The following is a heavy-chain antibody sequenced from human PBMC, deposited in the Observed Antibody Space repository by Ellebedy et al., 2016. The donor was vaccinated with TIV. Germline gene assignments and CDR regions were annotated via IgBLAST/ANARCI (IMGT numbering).Heavy chain of an antibody. Sequence: GESLKISCAASGFSFSNYAMTSVRQAPGKGLEWVSTIGGSGVTTYYADSVKGRFTITRDNDKNLLYLQMSSLRVEDTAVYYCARDFRQWLAQGDALDVWGQGTTVTVSS. CDR3: ARDFRQWLAQGDALDV. CDR1: GFSFSNYA. CDR2: IGGSGVTT. D-gene: IGHD6-19*01. J-gene: IGHJ6*02. V-gene: IGHV3-23*01.